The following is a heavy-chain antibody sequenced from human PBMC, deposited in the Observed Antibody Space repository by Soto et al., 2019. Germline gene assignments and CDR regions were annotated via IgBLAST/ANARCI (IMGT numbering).Heavy chain of an antibody. CDR3: ARGWFGPDV. J-gene: IGHJ6*04. D-gene: IGHD3-10*01. Sequence: EVQLVDSGGVLVQPGGSLRLSCAASGFTLSGRSMHWVRQAPGKWLVLVSGIDTAGTDSTYAASVKGRFTSSRDNANHMMYLQMNSLGVEDTAVYYCARGWFGPDVWGKGTTVTVSS. V-gene: IGHV3-74*01. CDR1: GFTLSGRS. CDR2: IDTAGTDS.